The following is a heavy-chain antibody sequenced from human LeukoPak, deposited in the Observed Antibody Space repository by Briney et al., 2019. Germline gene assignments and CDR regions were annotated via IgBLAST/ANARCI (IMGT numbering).Heavy chain of an antibody. CDR2: ISGSGGST. CDR1: GFTFSSYA. V-gene: IGHV3-23*01. J-gene: IGHJ4*02. CDR3: AKVEGSWAVAGLGYFDY. D-gene: IGHD6-19*01. Sequence: PGGSLRLSCAASGFTFSSYAMSWVRQAPGKGLEWVTAISGSGGSTYYADSVKGRFTISRDNSKNTLYLQMNSLRAEDTAVYYCAKVEGSWAVAGLGYFDYWGQGTLVTVSS.